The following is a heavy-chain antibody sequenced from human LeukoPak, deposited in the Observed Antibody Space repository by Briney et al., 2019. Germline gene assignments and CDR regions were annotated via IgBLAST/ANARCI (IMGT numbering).Heavy chain of an antibody. CDR3: ARDRADGSYLPDY. V-gene: IGHV1-69*01. Sequence: GSSVKVSCKASGGTFSSSGISWVRQAPGQGLEWMGGIIPMIGTPNYAQKFQGRVTITADESTSTAYMELRSLRSDDTAVYYCARDRADGSYLPDYWGQGTLVTVSS. J-gene: IGHJ4*02. CDR1: GGTFSSSG. CDR2: IIPMIGTP. D-gene: IGHD1-26*01.